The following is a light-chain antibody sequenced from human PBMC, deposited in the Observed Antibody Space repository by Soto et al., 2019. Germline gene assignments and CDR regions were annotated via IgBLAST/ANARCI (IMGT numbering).Light chain of an antibody. Sequence: QSVLTQPPSASGTPGQRVTISCSGSNSNIGSNTVNWYQQLPGTAPKLLIYYDNLRPSGVPDRISGSKSGTSASLAISGLQSDDEADYYCAAWDDSLNGRVFGNGTKVTV. V-gene: IGLV1-44*01. CDR1: NSNIGSNT. CDR2: YDN. J-gene: IGLJ1*01. CDR3: AAWDDSLNGRV.